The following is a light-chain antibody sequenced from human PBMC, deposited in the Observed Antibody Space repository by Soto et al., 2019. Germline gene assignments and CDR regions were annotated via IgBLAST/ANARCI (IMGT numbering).Light chain of an antibody. Sequence: IKMTRAPCTVSATVRGRVNNTCRASQNIENYVNWYQVKPGKAPKLLLSVAPGFQGDVPSYFSVSGSGTDFTLTIRCRQPDDFATYYCQASYCSPRTVAEGTKVDIK. CDR1: QNIENY. CDR3: QASYCSPRT. J-gene: IGKJ1*01. CDR2: VAP. V-gene: IGKV1-39*01.